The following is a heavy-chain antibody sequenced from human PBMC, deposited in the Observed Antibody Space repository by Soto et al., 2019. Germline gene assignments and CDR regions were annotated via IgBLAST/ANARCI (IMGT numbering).Heavy chain of an antibody. Sequence: PSETLSLTCAVSGGSISSSNWWSWVRQPPGKGLEWIGEIYHSGSTNYNPSLKSRVTISVDKSKNQFSLKLSSVTAADTAVYYCARERKYYDFWSGYYGMDVWGQGTTVTVSS. CDR3: ARERKYYDFWSGYYGMDV. J-gene: IGHJ6*02. CDR2: IYHSGST. D-gene: IGHD3-3*01. CDR1: GGSISSSNW. V-gene: IGHV4-4*02.